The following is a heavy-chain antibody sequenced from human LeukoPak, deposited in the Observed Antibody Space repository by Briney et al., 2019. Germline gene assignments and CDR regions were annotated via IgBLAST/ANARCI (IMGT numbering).Heavy chain of an antibody. D-gene: IGHD6-19*01. J-gene: IGHJ4*02. CDR2: INPNSGGT. Sequence: ASVKVSCKASGYTFTGYYMHWVRQAPGQGLEWMGWINPNSGGTNYAQKFQGRVTMTRDTSISTVYMELSRLRSDDTAVYYCARDYLENSGVSFDYWGQGTLVTVSS. CDR1: GYTFTGYY. V-gene: IGHV1-2*02. CDR3: ARDYLENSGVSFDY.